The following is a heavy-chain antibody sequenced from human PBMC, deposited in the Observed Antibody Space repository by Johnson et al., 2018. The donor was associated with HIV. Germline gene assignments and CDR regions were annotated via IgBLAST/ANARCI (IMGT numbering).Heavy chain of an antibody. Sequence: VQLVESGGGLVQPGGSLRLSCAASGFTFSSYAMHWVRQAPGKGLEYVSAISSNGGSTYYANSVKGRFTISRDNSKNTLYLQMGSLRAEDMAVYYCARDTKSGSYLEGKGAFDIWGQGTMVTVSS. V-gene: IGHV3-64*01. CDR3: ARDTKSGSYLEGKGAFDI. CDR1: GFTFSSYA. J-gene: IGHJ3*02. D-gene: IGHD3-10*01. CDR2: ISSNGGST.